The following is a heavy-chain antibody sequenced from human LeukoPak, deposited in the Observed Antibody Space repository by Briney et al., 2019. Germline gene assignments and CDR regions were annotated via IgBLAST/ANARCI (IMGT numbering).Heavy chain of an antibody. D-gene: IGHD6-13*01. V-gene: IGHV3-30*02. CDR3: AKDRRIAAAGTLGD. Sequence: QTGGSLRLSCAASGFTFSSYGMHWVRQAPGKGLEWVAFIRYDGSNKYYADSVKGRFTISRDNSKNTLYLQMNSLRAEDTAVYYCAKDRRIAAAGTLGDWGQGTLVTVSS. CDR2: IRYDGSNK. CDR1: GFTFSSYG. J-gene: IGHJ4*02.